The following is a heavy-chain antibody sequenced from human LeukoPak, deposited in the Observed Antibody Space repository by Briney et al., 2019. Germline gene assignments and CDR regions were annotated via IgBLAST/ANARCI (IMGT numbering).Heavy chain of an antibody. J-gene: IGHJ6*02. CDR3: ARDLREEPLGYYYGMDV. CDR2: ISSSSSYI. D-gene: IGHD3-10*01. CDR1: GFTFSSYS. Sequence: GGSLRLSCAASGFTFSSYSMNWVRQAPGKGLEWVSSISSSSSYIYYADSVKGRFTISRDNAKNSLYLQMNSLRAEDTAVYYCARDLREEPLGYYYGMDVWGQGTTVTVSS. V-gene: IGHV3-21*01.